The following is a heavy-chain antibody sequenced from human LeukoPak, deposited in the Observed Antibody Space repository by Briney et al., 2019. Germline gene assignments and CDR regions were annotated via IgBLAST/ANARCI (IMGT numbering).Heavy chain of an antibody. CDR3: ATYSSGWYPFDY. Sequence: SETLSLTCTVSGGSTSSSSYYWGWIRQPPGTGLEWIGSIYYSGSTYYNPSLKSRVTISVDTSKNQFSLKLSSVTAADTAVYYCATYSSGWYPFDYGGQGTLVTVSS. D-gene: IGHD6-19*01. CDR2: IYYSGST. CDR1: GGSTSSSSYY. J-gene: IGHJ4*02. V-gene: IGHV4-39*07.